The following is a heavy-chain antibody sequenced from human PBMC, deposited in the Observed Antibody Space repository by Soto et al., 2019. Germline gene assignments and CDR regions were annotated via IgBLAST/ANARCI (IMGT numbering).Heavy chain of an antibody. CDR2: TSSCSNTI. Sequence: AGSLKLSCAASGFTFSSYSMNWVRQAPRKGLEWVAYTSSCSNTIYYAASVKGRFTISRDNAKNSLYLQMNSLRAEDTAVYYCARDLYYYVSSGYYHFDYWGQGTLVTVSS. CDR3: ARDLYYYVSSGYYHFDY. J-gene: IGHJ4*02. CDR1: GFTFSSYS. D-gene: IGHD3-22*01. V-gene: IGHV3-48*01.